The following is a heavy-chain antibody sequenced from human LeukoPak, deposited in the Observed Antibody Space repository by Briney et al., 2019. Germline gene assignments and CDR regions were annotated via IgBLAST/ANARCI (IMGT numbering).Heavy chain of an antibody. J-gene: IGHJ6*02. CDR3: ARDLRYYYGMDV. V-gene: IGHV4-59*01. Sequence: SETLSLTCTVSGDSISSYYWSWIRQPPGKGLEWIGHIYYSGSTNYNPSLKSRLTISVDTYKNQFSLKLSSVTAADTALYYCARDLRYYYGMDVWGQGTTVTVSS. CDR2: IYYSGST. CDR1: GDSISSYY.